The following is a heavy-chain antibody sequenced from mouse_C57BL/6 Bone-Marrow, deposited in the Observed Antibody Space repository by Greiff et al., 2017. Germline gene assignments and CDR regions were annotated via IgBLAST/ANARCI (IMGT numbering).Heavy chain of an antibody. V-gene: IGHV5-9-1*02. CDR2: ISSGGDYI. Sequence: EVKVVESGEGLVKPGGSLKLSCAASGFTFSSYAMSWVRQTPEKRLEWVAYISSGGDYIYYADTVKGRFTLSRDTARNTLYLQMSSLKSEDTAMYYCTRDLRPLYYYGSSWYFDVWGTGTTVTVSS. J-gene: IGHJ1*03. CDR1: GFTFSSYA. CDR3: TRDLRPLYYYGSSWYFDV. D-gene: IGHD1-1*01.